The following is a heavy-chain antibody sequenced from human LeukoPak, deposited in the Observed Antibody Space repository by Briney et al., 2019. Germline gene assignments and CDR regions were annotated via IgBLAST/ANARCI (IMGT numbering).Heavy chain of an antibody. CDR2: IRYDGSNE. Sequence: PGGSLRLSCAASGFTFSIYGMHWVRQAPGKGLEWVAFIRYDGSNENYTDSVKGRFTISRDNSKNTVYLQMNSLRTEDTAIYYCTKVMEQQLVSTDYWGQGTLVTVSS. V-gene: IGHV3-30*02. D-gene: IGHD6-6*01. CDR1: GFTFSIYG. CDR3: TKVMEQQLVSTDY. J-gene: IGHJ4*02.